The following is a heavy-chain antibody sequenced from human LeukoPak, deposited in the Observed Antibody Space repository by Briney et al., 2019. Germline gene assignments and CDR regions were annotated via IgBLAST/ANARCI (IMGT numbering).Heavy chain of an antibody. J-gene: IGHJ4*02. V-gene: IGHV4-39*01. D-gene: IGHD3-9*01. CDR1: GVSISSSNSY. CDR3: ARYPYDILTGSTPFDY. CDR2: IYYSGNT. Sequence: PSETLSLTCTVSGVSISSSNSYWGWIRQPPGKGLEWIGSIYYSGNTYYNASLKSQVSISIDTSKNQFSLRLTSVTAADTAVYYCARYPYDILTGSTPFDYWGQGTLVTVSS.